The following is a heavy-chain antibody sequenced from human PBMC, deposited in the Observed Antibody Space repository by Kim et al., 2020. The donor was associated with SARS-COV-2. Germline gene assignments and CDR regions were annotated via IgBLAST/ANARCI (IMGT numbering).Heavy chain of an antibody. CDR3: AITYYYDSSDL. Sequence: TNYSPSVQDHVTISADKSISTAYLQWSSLKASDTAMYYCAITYYYDSSDLWGQGTLVTVSS. J-gene: IGHJ5*02. V-gene: IGHV5-10-1*01. D-gene: IGHD3-22*01. CDR2: T.